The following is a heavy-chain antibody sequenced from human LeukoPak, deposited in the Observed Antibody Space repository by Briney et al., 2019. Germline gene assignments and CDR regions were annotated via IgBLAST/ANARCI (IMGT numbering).Heavy chain of an antibody. V-gene: IGHV3-23*01. D-gene: IGHD2-2*01. CDR2: ISGSGGTI. CDR1: GFTFSSYA. CDR3: ARAPAPRVWYFDL. Sequence: GGSLRLSCAASGFTFSSYAMSWVRQAPGKGLEWVSAISGSGGTIYYADSVKGRFTISRDDSKNTLYLQMNSLRAGDTAVYYCARAPAPRVWYFDLWGRGTLVTVSS. J-gene: IGHJ2*01.